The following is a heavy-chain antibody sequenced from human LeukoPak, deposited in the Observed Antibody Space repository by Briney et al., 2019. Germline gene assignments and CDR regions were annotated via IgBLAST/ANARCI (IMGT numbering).Heavy chain of an antibody. CDR1: GYTVTSYG. CDR2: ISAYNGNT. V-gene: IGHV1-18*01. D-gene: IGHD6-13*01. Sequence: ASVKVSGKASGYTVTSYGITWVRQAPGQGLEWMGWISAYNGNTNYAQNLQGRVTMTTDTSTSTAYMELRSLRSDDTAVYYCAREVAASIGFDYWGQGTLVTVSS. CDR3: AREVAASIGFDY. J-gene: IGHJ4*02.